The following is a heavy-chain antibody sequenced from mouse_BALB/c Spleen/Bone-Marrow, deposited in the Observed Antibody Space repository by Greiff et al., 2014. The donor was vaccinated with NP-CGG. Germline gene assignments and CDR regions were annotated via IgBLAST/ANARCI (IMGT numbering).Heavy chain of an antibody. V-gene: IGHV6-6*02. CDR2: IRLKSNNYAT. CDR3: TTGFAY. Sequence: EVKLVESGGGLVQPGGSMKLSCVASGFTFSNYWMNWVRQSPEKGLEWVAEIRLKSNNYATHYAESVRGRFTISRDDSKSSVYLQMNNLRAEDTGIYYCTTGFAYWGQGTLVTVSA. CDR1: GFTFSNYW. J-gene: IGHJ3*01.